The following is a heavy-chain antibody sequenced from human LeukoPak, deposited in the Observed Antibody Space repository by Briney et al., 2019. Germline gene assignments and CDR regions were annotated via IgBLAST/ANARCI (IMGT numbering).Heavy chain of an antibody. CDR2: IYPGDSDT. V-gene: IGHV5-51*01. D-gene: IGHD2-2*02. Sequence: GASLKISCKGSGYHFTSYWIGWVRPMPGKGLEWMGIIYPGDSDTRYSPSFQGQVTISADKSISTAYLQWSSLKASDTAMYYCASQIADIPDAFDIWGQGTMVTVSS. CDR1: GYHFTSYW. CDR3: ASQIADIPDAFDI. J-gene: IGHJ3*02.